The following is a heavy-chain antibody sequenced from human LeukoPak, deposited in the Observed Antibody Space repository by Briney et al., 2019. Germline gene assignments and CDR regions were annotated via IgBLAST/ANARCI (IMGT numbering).Heavy chain of an antibody. CDR1: GFTFSSYA. Sequence: GGSLRLSCVASGFTFSSYAMSWVRQAPGKGLEWVSAISGSGGSTYYADSVKGRFTISRDNSKNTLYLQMNSLRAEDTAVYYCAKDLSAYNWKSWFDPWGQGTLVTVSS. CDR3: AKDLSAYNWKSWFDP. D-gene: IGHD1-1*01. CDR2: ISGSGGST. V-gene: IGHV3-23*01. J-gene: IGHJ5*02.